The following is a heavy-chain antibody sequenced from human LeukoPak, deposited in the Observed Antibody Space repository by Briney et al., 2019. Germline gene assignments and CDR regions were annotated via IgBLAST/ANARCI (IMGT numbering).Heavy chain of an antibody. CDR1: GFTFWNAW. Sequence: GGSLRLSCKGSGFTFWNAWLSWVRQAPGKGLEWVSVIYSGGSTYYADSVKGRFTISRDNSKNTLYLQMNSLRAEDTAVYYCASDTMTYYYDSSGPGDYYYGMDVWGQGTTVTVSS. D-gene: IGHD3-22*01. V-gene: IGHV3-66*01. CDR3: ASDTMTYYYDSSGPGDYYYGMDV. CDR2: IYSGGST. J-gene: IGHJ6*02.